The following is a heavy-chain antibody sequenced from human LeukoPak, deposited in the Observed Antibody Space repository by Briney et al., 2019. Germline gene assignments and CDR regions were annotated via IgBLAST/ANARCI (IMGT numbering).Heavy chain of an antibody. CDR2: IDIDGRST. CDR3: ARGYDYNWFDS. Sequence: PGGSLRLSCAASGFTFGSYWMHWVRQPPGKGLVWVSRIDIDGRSTSYADSVKGRFTISRGNAKNTMYLQMNSLRAEDTAVYYCARGYDYNWFDSWGQGTLVTVSS. V-gene: IGHV3-74*01. J-gene: IGHJ5*01. CDR1: GFTFGSYW. D-gene: IGHD1-20*01.